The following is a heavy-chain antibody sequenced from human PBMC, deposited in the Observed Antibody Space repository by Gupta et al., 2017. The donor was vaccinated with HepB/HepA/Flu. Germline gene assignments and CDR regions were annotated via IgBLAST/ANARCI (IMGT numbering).Heavy chain of an antibody. D-gene: IGHD3-9*01. Sequence: QVQLVQSGVEVKKPGASVKVSCKASGYTFTSYGISWVRQAPGQGLEWMGWISAYNGNTHYAPKLQGRVTMTTDTSTSTAYMELRSLRSDDTAVYYCARDLFGRRYFEPMDGWGKGTTVTVAS. J-gene: IGHJ6*03. CDR2: ISAYNGNT. V-gene: IGHV1-18*01. CDR3: ARDLFGRRYFEPMDG. CDR1: GYTFTSYG.